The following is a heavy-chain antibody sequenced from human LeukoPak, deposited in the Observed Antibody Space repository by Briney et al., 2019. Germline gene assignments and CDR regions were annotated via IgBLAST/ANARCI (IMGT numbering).Heavy chain of an antibody. D-gene: IGHD4-17*01. CDR1: GFTFSSYS. CDR2: ISSSSSTI. V-gene: IGHV3-48*02. J-gene: IGHJ3*02. CDR3: ARGDGDYEAFDI. Sequence: GGSLRLSCAASGFTFSSYSMNWVRQAPGKGLEWVSYISSSSSTIYYADSVKGRFSISRDNAKNSLYLQMNSLRDKDTAVYYCARGDGDYEAFDIWGQGTMVTVSS.